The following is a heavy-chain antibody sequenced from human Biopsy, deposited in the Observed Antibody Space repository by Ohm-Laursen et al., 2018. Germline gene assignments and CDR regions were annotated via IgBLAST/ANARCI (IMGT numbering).Heavy chain of an antibody. V-gene: IGHV4-59*01. Sequence: TLSLTCAVSGGSISSDYWSWIRQTPGKGLEWIGYIYYSGSTNYNPSLKSRVTISVDTSKNQFSLRLNSVTAADTAVYYCARATNSTGWPYYYFYGMDVWGQGTTVSVSS. CDR2: IYYSGST. J-gene: IGHJ6*02. CDR1: GGSISSDY. CDR3: ARATNSTGWPYYYFYGMDV. D-gene: IGHD2/OR15-2a*01.